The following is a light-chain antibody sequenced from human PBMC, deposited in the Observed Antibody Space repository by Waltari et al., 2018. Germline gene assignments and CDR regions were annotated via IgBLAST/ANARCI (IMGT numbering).Light chain of an antibody. CDR1: QSISTW. J-gene: IGKJ1*01. Sequence: DIQMTQSPSTLSASVGDRVTITCRASQSISTWLAWYHQRPGEAPNLLIYKASSLEGGVPSRFSGSGSGKEFTLTSSSLQPDDFATYYCHQYHIYPGTFGQGTKVEIK. CDR3: HQYHIYPGT. CDR2: KAS. V-gene: IGKV1-5*03.